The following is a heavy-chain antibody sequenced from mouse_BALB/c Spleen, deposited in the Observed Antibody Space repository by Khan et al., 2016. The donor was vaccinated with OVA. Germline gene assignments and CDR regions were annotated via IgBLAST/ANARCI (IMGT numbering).Heavy chain of an antibody. Sequence: VQLQQSGAELARPGASVKMSCKASGYTFTSHTMHWVKQRPGQGLEWIGYINPSSGYTQYNQKFNDKATLTADISSSTAYMQLSSRTSEDSADYYCARRTTEYALDYWGQGTSVTVSS. CDR3: ARRTTEYALDY. CDR1: GYTFTSHT. V-gene: IGHV1-4*01. D-gene: IGHD2-14*01. CDR2: INPSSGYT. J-gene: IGHJ4*01.